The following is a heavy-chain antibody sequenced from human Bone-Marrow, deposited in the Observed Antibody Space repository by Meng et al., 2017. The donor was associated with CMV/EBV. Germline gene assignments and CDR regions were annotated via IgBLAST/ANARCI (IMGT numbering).Heavy chain of an antibody. V-gene: IGHV3-7*01. D-gene: IGHD2-2*01. J-gene: IGHJ4*02. CDR1: GFTFSNYW. CDR3: AKDLPGVVAVPGGSDC. Sequence: GESLKISCAASGFTFSNYWMSWVRQAPGKGLEWVANIKQDGSEKYYVDSVKGRFTISRDNGKNSLFLHMNSLRAEDTAVYYCAKDLPGVVAVPGGSDCWGQGTLVIVSS. CDR2: IKQDGSEK.